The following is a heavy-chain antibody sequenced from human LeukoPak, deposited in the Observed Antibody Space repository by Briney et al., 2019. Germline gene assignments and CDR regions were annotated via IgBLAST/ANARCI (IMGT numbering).Heavy chain of an antibody. J-gene: IGHJ5*02. CDR2: ISGSGGST. V-gene: IGHV3-23*01. CDR3: AKDYGSGGTNWFDP. CDR1: GFTFSSYG. D-gene: IGHD3-10*01. Sequence: GGTLRLSCAASGFTFSSYGMSWVRQAPGKGLEWVSAISGSGGSTYYADSVKGRFTISRDNSKNTLYLQMNSLRAEDTAVYYCAKDYGSGGTNWFDPWGQGTLVTVSS.